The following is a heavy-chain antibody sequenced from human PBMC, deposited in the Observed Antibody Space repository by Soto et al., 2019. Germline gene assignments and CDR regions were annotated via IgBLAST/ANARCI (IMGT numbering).Heavy chain of an antibody. Sequence: QVQLVQSGAEVKKPGSSVTVSCKASGGTFSSFAISWVRQAPGQGLEWMGGIIPIFGTTNYAQKFQGRVTITADESTSTAYMEVTTLRSEDTAVYYCARDRDHTYDYWGQGTLVTVSS. CDR3: ARDRDHTYDY. J-gene: IGHJ4*02. CDR1: GGTFSSFA. V-gene: IGHV1-69*01. CDR2: IIPIFGTT.